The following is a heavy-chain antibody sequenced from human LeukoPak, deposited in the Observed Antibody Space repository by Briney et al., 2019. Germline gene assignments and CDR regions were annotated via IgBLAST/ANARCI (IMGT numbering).Heavy chain of an antibody. J-gene: IGHJ4*02. CDR2: IYYSGST. Sequence: SEALSLTCTVSGGSISSYYWSWIRQPPGKGLEWIGNIYYSGSTNYNPSLKSRVTISVDTSKNQFSLKLSSVTAADTAVYYCARVGYYYDSSGYYYGGYYFDYWGQGTLVTVSS. CDR3: ARVGYYYDSSGYYYGGYYFDY. CDR1: GGSISSYY. D-gene: IGHD3-22*01. V-gene: IGHV4-59*08.